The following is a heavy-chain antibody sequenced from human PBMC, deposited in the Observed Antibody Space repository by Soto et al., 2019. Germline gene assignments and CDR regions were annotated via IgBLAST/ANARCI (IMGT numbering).Heavy chain of an antibody. CDR1: GFTFSSYW. D-gene: IGHD6-19*01. J-gene: IGHJ4*02. V-gene: IGHV3-7*05. Sequence: GGSLRLSCAASGFTFSSYWMSWVRQAPGKGLEWVANIKQDGSEKYYVDSVKGRFTISRDNAKNSLYLQMNSLRAEDTAVYYCASGTPSSGPMLGYWGQGTLVTVSS. CDR3: ASGTPSSGPMLGY. CDR2: IKQDGSEK.